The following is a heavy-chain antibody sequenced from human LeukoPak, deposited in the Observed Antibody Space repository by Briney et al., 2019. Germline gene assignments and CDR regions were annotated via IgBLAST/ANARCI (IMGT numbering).Heavy chain of an antibody. CDR3: AKTDGYYDC. CDR1: GFTFSNFA. CDR2: ITVSTDNT. Sequence: GGSLRLSCAASGFTFSNFAMSWVRQAPGEGLEWVSSITVSTDNTYYADSVKGRFTISRDNSKSTLYLQMNSLRDEDTAIYYCAKTDGYYDCWGQGTLVTVSS. J-gene: IGHJ4*02. V-gene: IGHV3-23*01. D-gene: IGHD3-22*01.